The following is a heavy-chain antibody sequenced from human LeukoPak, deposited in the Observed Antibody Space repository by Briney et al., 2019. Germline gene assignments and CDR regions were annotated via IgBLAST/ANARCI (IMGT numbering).Heavy chain of an antibody. V-gene: IGHV3-23*05. CDR2: INNVRSHI. J-gene: IGHJ4*02. CDR1: GFTFSTSA. Sequence: PGGSLRLSCAASGFTFSTSAMNWVRQAPGKGLEWVSSINNVRSHIYYADSAKGRFTISRDNSKNTVFLQMSSLRVEDTAVYYCANLGSSELRVPASQGNWGQGTLVTVSS. D-gene: IGHD2-2*01. CDR3: ANLGSSELRVPASQGN.